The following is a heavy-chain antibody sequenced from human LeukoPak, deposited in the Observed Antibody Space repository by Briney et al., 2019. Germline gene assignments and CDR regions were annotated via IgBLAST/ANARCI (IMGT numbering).Heavy chain of an antibody. Sequence: SETLSLTCAIYGGSFSGYYWSWIRQPLGKGLEWIGEINHSGSTNYNPSLKSRVTISVDTSKNQFSLKLSSVTAADTAVYYCARGPVSGYDYDAFDIWGQGTMVTVSS. CDR1: GGSFSGYY. CDR3: ARGPVSGYDYDAFDI. D-gene: IGHD5-12*01. CDR2: INHSGST. V-gene: IGHV4-34*01. J-gene: IGHJ3*02.